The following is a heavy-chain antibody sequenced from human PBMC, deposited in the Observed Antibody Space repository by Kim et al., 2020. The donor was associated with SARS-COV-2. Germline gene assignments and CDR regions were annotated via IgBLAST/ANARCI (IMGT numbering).Heavy chain of an antibody. CDR1: GFTFSSYA. CDR2: ISGSGGST. V-gene: IGHV3-23*01. J-gene: IGHJ4*02. CDR3: AKVTASVVVVAAATLGDY. Sequence: GGSLRLSCAASGFTFSSYAMSWVRQAPGKGLEWVSAISGSGGSTYYADSVKGRFTISRDNSKNTLYLQMNSLRAEDTAVYYCAKVTASVVVVAAATLGDYWGQGTLVTVSS. D-gene: IGHD2-15*01.